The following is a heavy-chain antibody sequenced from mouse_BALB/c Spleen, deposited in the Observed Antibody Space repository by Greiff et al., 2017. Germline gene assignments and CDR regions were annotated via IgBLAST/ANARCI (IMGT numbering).Heavy chain of an antibody. CDR3: ARSSPTARATYYFDY. D-gene: IGHD3-2*01. V-gene: IGHV5-17*02. CDR2: ISSGSSTI. CDR1: GFTFSSFG. J-gene: IGHJ2*01. Sequence: EVKLVESGGGLVQPGGSRKLSCAASGFTFSSFGMHWVRQAPEKGLEWVAYISSGSSTIYYADTVKGRFTISRDNPKNTLFLQMTSLRSEDTAMYYCARSSPTARATYYFDYWGQGTTLTVSS.